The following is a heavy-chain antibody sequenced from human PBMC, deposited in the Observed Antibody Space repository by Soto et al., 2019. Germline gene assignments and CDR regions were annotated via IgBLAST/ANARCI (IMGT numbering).Heavy chain of an antibody. V-gene: IGHV3-23*01. J-gene: IGHJ4*02. CDR3: AVLIAARPHFDY. CDR1: GFTFSGYA. Sequence: GGSLRLSCVASGFTFSGYAMSWVRQAPGKGLQWVSAIRDTGGYTYYADSVKGRFTISRDNSKSTLFLQMDSLTAADTAVYYCAVLIAARPHFDYWGQGTLVTVSS. CDR2: IRDTGGYT. D-gene: IGHD6-6*01.